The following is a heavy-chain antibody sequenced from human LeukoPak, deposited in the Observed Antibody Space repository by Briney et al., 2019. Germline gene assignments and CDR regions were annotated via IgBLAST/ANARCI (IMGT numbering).Heavy chain of an antibody. Sequence: PGGSLRLSCAASGFTLSDHYMDWVRQAPGKGLEWVGRTRDKTYSYTTDYAATVRGRFSISRDDSKRSLYLQMNSLKTDDTAVYYCVRSPTTVSISAWGQGTLVTVSS. CDR1: GFTLSDHY. J-gene: IGHJ5*02. CDR3: VRSPTTVSISA. CDR2: TRDKTYSYTT. D-gene: IGHD4-17*01. V-gene: IGHV3-72*01.